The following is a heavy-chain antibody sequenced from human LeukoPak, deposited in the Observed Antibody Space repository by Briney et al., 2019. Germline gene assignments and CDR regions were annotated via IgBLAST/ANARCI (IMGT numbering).Heavy chain of an antibody. D-gene: IGHD5-12*01. CDR2: IYYSGST. CDR1: GGSISSGDYY. J-gene: IGHJ4*02. V-gene: IGHV4-30-4*08. Sequence: PSETLSLTCTVSGGSISSGDYYWSCIRQPPGKGLEWIGYIYYSGSTYYNPSLKSRVTISIDTSKNQFSLKLGSVTAADTAVYYCARGGGYDTDYWGQGTLVTVSS. CDR3: ARGGGYDTDY.